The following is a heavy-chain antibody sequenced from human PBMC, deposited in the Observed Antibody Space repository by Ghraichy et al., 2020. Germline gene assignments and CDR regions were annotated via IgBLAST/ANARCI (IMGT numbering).Heavy chain of an antibody. V-gene: IGHV3-30*18. CDR2: ISYDGSNK. CDR3: AKTPWRSGGSGSYYSRYYYMDV. Sequence: GGSLRLSCAASGFTFSSYGMHWVRQAPGKGLEWVAVISYDGSNKYYADSVKGRFTISRDNSKNTLYLQMNSLRAEDTAVYYCAKTPWRSGGSGSYYSRYYYMDVWGKGTTVTVSS. D-gene: IGHD3-10*01. J-gene: IGHJ6*03. CDR1: GFTFSSYG.